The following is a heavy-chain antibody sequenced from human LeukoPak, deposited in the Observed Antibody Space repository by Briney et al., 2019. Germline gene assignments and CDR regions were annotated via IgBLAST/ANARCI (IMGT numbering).Heavy chain of an antibody. CDR3: AKATSYYDSSGYNDY. CDR2: IRYDGSNK. CDR1: GSTFSSYG. D-gene: IGHD3-22*01. J-gene: IGHJ4*02. V-gene: IGHV3-30*02. Sequence: GGSLRLSCAASGSTFSSYGMHWVRQAPGKGLEWVAFIRYDGSNKYYADSVKGRFTISRDNSKNTLYLQMNSLRAEDTAVYYCAKATSYYDSSGYNDYWGQGTLVTVSS.